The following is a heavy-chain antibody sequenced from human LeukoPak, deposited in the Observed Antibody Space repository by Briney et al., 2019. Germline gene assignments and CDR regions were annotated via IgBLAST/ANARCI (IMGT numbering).Heavy chain of an antibody. Sequence: ASVKVSCKASGYTFTGYYMHWVRQAPGQGLEWMGRINPNSGGTNYAQKFQGRVTMTRDTSISTAYMELSRLRSDDTAVYYCARDLVYYDGSGYYDYWGQGTLVTVSS. D-gene: IGHD3-22*01. V-gene: IGHV1-2*06. CDR2: INPNSGGT. CDR1: GYTFTGYY. CDR3: ARDLVYYDGSGYYDY. J-gene: IGHJ4*02.